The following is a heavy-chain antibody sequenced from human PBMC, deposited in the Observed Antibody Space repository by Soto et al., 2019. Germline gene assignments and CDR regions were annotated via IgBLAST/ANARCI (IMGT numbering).Heavy chain of an antibody. J-gene: IGHJ3*02. CDR2: ISDYTGRTI. Sequence: PGGSLRLSCAASGFTFSSYSMNWVRQAPGEGLEWLSYISDYTGRTIYYADSVKGRFTISRDNAKNSLYLQMNSLRAEDTAVYYCARTNRILDAFDIWGHGTMVTVSS. V-gene: IGHV3-48*01. CDR3: ARTNRILDAFDI. CDR1: GFTFSSYS. D-gene: IGHD2-15*01.